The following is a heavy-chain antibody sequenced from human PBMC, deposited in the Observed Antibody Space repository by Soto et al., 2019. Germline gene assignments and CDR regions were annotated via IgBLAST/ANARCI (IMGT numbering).Heavy chain of an antibody. CDR1: GGTFSSYA. CDR3: ARGLNDFWSGYYTGLAYYYYGMDV. V-gene: IGHV1-69*13. CDR2: IIPIFGTA. Sequence: SVKVSCKASGGTFSSYAISWVRQAPGQGLEWMGGIIPIFGTANYAQKFQGRVTITADESTSTAYVELSSLRSEDTAVYYCARGLNDFWSGYYTGLAYYYYGMDVWGQGTTVTVSS. J-gene: IGHJ6*02. D-gene: IGHD3-3*01.